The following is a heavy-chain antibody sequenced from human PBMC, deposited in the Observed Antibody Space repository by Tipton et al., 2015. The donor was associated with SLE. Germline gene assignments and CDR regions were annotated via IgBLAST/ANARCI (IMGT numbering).Heavy chain of an antibody. Sequence: TLSLTCAVSAGSISSSNLWSWVRQPPGKGLEWIGKIYHSGSTHYNPSLKSRVTISIDTSKNRFSLKLSSVTAADTAVYYCARRTIFGVVQNVFDIWGQGTMVPVPS. CDR1: AGSISSSNL. D-gene: IGHD3-3*01. CDR2: IYHSGST. V-gene: IGHV4-4*02. J-gene: IGHJ3*02. CDR3: ARRTIFGVVQNVFDI.